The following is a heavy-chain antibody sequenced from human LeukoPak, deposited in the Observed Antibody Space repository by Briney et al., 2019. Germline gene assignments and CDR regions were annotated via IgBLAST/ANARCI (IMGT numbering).Heavy chain of an antibody. CDR3: ARDAGGRTQREGWFDP. V-gene: IGHV3-21*01. Sequence: PGGSLRLSCAASGFTFRDYGMSWVRQAPGKGLEWVSSISSGGMWIYYADSLKGRFTISRDNAKNSLYLQMKSLRVEDTAVYYCARDAGGRTQREGWFDPWGQGTLVTVSS. CDR2: ISSGGMWI. D-gene: IGHD1-26*01. J-gene: IGHJ5*02. CDR1: GFTFRDYG.